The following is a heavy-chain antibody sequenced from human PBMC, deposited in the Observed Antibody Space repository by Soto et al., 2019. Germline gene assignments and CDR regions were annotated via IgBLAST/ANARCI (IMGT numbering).Heavy chain of an antibody. V-gene: IGHV1-18*01. J-gene: IGHJ5*02. CDR3: ARDKGAYCGGDCYSTWFDP. CDR2: SSGYNGNT. D-gene: IGHD2-21*02. CDR1: GYTFTSYG. Sequence: QVQLVQSGAEVKKPGASVKVSCKASGYTFTSYGISWVRQAPGEGLEWMGWSSGYNGNTNYAQKPQGRVTMTTDTYTSTAYMELRSLRSDDTAVYYCARDKGAYCGGDCYSTWFDPWGQGTLVTVSS.